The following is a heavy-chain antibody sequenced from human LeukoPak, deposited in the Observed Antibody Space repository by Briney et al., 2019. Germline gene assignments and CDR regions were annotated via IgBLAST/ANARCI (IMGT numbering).Heavy chain of an antibody. CDR1: GYTLTELS. CDR3: SRDIVATIDLHGMDV. CDR2: FDPEDGET. D-gene: IGHD5-12*01. Sequence: ASVKVSCKVSGYTLTELSMHWVRQAPGKGLEWMGGFDPEDGETIYAQKFQGRVTMTEDTSTDTAYMELRSLRSDDTAVYYCSRDIVATIDLHGMDVWGQGTTVTVSS. V-gene: IGHV1-24*01. J-gene: IGHJ6*02.